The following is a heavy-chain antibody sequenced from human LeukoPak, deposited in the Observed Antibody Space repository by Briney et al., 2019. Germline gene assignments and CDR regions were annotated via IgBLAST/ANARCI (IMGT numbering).Heavy chain of an antibody. D-gene: IGHD3-22*01. V-gene: IGHV1-2*02. Sequence: ASVKVSCKATGYTFINYYMHWVRQAPGQGLEWMGWINPSSGGTNYAQKFQGRVTMTRDTSISTAYMELSRLISDDTAVYYCARDYGSSCYQPPDYWGQGTLVTVSS. CDR3: ARDYGSSCYQPPDY. J-gene: IGHJ4*02. CDR2: INPSSGGT. CDR1: GYTFINYY.